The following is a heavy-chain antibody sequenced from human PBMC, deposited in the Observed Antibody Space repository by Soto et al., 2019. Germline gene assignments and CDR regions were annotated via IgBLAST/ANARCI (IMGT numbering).Heavy chain of an antibody. V-gene: IGHV3-30*18. J-gene: IGHJ6*02. CDR3: AKGAAAAGLYYYYGMDV. CDR2: ISYDGSNK. Sequence: GSLRLSCAASGFTFSSYGMHWVRQAPGKGLEWVAVISYDGSNKYYADSVKGRFTISRDNSKNTLYLQMNSLRAEDTAVYYCAKGAAAAGLYYYYGMDVWGQGTTVTVS. CDR1: GFTFSSYG. D-gene: IGHD6-13*01.